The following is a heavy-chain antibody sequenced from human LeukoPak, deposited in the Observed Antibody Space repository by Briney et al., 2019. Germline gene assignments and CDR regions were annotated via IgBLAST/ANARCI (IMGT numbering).Heavy chain of an antibody. Sequence: GGSLRLSCAASGFTFKNNAMTWVRQAPGRGLEWVPVIYSGVTTYYADSVKGRFTISRDNSKSTLYLQMNSLRAEDTAVYYCARDPSRDGYNFDHWGQGTLVTVSS. J-gene: IGHJ4*02. CDR3: ARDPSRDGYNFDH. CDR1: GFTFKNNA. CDR2: IYSGVTT. V-gene: IGHV3-53*01. D-gene: IGHD5-24*01.